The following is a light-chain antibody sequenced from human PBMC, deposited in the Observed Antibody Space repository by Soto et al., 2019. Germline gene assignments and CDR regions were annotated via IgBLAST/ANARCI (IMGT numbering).Light chain of an antibody. CDR3: QQCHMWPLT. CDR1: QSFRFL. Sequence: EVVLTQSPLTLSSSPGERATLSCRASQSFRFLLAWYQQNPGQAPRLLIYDTYNRATGIPPRFSGSGSGPEFTLTISSLEPEDSAVYYCQQCHMWPLTFGQGTRLEIK. J-gene: IGKJ5*01. CDR2: DTY. V-gene: IGKV3-11*01.